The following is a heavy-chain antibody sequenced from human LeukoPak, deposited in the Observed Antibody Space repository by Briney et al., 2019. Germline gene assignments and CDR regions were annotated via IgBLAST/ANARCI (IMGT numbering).Heavy chain of an antibody. Sequence: GGSLRLSCAASGFTFSSYSMNWVRQAPGKGLEWVSSISSSSSYIYYADSVKGRFTISRDNAKNSLYLQMNSLRAEDTALYYCAKAATGAAIKDWFDPWGQGTLVTVSS. CDR2: ISSSSSYI. D-gene: IGHD2-2*01. V-gene: IGHV3-21*04. J-gene: IGHJ5*02. CDR1: GFTFSSYS. CDR3: AKAATGAAIKDWFDP.